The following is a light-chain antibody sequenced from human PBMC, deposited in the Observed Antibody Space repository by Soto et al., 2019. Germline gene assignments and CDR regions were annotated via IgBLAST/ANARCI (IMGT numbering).Light chain of an antibody. CDR2: AAS. CDR1: QSVGSN. CDR3: QQYADWPKT. J-gene: IGKJ1*01. V-gene: IGKV3-15*01. Sequence: EIVMTQSPATLSVSPGERATLSCRASQSVGSNLAWYQQKSGQAPSLLIYAASTRAAGVPARFSGSGSGTEFTLTISSLQSEDFAVYFCQQYADWPKTFGQGTKVDIK.